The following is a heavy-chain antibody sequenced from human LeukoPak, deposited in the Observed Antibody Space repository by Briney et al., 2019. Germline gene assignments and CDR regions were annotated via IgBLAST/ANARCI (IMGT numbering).Heavy chain of an antibody. D-gene: IGHD1-26*01. CDR1: GFTFSNYG. CDR2: IQNDGSTT. J-gene: IGHJ4*02. V-gene: IGHV3-30*02. Sequence: GGSLRLSCAASGFTFSNYGMHWVRQAPAKGLEWGAAIQNDGSTTYYADSVKGRFTISRDNSKNTLYLQMNSLRPEDTALYYCASGASDNPGDWGQGTLVTVSS. CDR3: ASGASDNPGD.